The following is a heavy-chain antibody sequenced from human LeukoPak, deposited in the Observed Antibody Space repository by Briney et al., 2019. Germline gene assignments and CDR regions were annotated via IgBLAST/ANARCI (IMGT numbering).Heavy chain of an antibody. V-gene: IGHV4-38-2*02. Sequence: PSETLSLTCTVSGYSISSGYYWGWIRQPPGKGLEWIGSIYHSGSTYYNPSLKSRVTISVDTSKNQLSLKLSSVTAADTAVYYCARESINSSVLDYWGQGTLVTVSS. CDR2: IYHSGST. J-gene: IGHJ4*02. D-gene: IGHD3-22*01. CDR1: GYSISSGYY. CDR3: ARESINSSVLDY.